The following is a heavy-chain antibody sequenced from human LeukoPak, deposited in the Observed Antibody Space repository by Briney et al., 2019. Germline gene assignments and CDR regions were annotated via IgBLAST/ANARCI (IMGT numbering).Heavy chain of an antibody. CDR3: AKGDYGSGSYYDY. CDR2: ISGSGGST. V-gene: IGHV3-23*01. CDR1: GFTFSSYA. Sequence: PGGSLRLSCAASGFTFSSYAMSWVRQAPGKGLEWVSAISGSGGSTYYADSVKGRFTISRDNSKNTLYLQMNSLRAEDTAVHYCAKGDYGSGSYYDYWGQGTLVTVSS. D-gene: IGHD3-10*01. J-gene: IGHJ4*02.